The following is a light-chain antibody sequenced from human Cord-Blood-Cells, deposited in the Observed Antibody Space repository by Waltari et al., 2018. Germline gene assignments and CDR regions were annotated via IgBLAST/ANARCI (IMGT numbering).Light chain of an antibody. CDR1: QSVSSY. CDR2: DAS. CDR3: QQRSNWPT. Sequence: EIVLTQSPATLSLSPGERATLSCRASQSVSSYLAWYQQKPGQAPRLLISDASNRATGIPARFSGSGSGTDFTLTIRSLEPEDFAVYFCQQRSNWPTFGGGTKVEIK. J-gene: IGKJ4*01. V-gene: IGKV3-11*01.